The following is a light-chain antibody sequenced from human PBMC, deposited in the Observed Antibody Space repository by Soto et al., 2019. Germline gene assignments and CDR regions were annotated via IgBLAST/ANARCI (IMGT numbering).Light chain of an antibody. CDR2: EVT. V-gene: IGLV2-14*01. CDR3: YSYTSSSSWV. Sequence: QSALTQPASVSGSPGQSITISCTGTSSDVGGYSYVSWYQHHPGKAPKLMIYEVTNRPSGVSDRFSGSKSGNTASLTISGLQAEDEADYYCYSYTSSSSWVFGGGTKLTVL. CDR1: SSDVGGYSY. J-gene: IGLJ3*02.